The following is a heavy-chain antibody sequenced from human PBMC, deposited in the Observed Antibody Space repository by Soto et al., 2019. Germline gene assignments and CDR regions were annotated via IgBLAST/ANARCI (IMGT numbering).Heavy chain of an antibody. CDR1: GDSISSAGYY. D-gene: IGHD3-16*02. V-gene: IGHV4-31*02. CDR3: ARGTLRGSYPYYFDY. Sequence: QVQLQASGPGLVIPSQTLSLRCSVTGDSISSAGYYWSWIRQLPGKGLEWVGYIYYSGSTFYNPSLTSRVTMSMDTSKSQFSLKLTSVTAADTAVYYCARGTLRGSYPYYFDYWGQGTLVTVSS. J-gene: IGHJ4*02. CDR2: IYYSGST.